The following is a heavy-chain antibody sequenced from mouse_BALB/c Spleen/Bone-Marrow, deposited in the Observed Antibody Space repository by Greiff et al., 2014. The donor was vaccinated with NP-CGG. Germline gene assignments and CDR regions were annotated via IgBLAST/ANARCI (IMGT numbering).Heavy chain of an antibody. V-gene: IGHV14-3*02. CDR3: AFYYYSSSLFAY. D-gene: IGHD1-1*01. CDR1: GFNIKDTY. Sequence: VQLQQSGAELVKPGASVKLSCTASGFNIKDTYMHWVKQRPEQGLEWIGRIDPANGNTKYDPKFQGKATITADTSSNTAYLQLSSLTSEDTAFYYCAFYYYSSSLFAYWGQGTLVTVSA. CDR2: IDPANGNT. J-gene: IGHJ3*01.